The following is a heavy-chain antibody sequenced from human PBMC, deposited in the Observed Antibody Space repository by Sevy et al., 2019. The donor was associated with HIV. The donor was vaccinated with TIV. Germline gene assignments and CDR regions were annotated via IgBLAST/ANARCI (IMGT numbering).Heavy chain of an antibody. CDR3: ARGPLVNPVDCFDS. J-gene: IGHJ5*01. CDR2: TFPGNSDT. V-gene: IGHV5-51*01. CDR1: GYIFISYW. D-gene: IGHD3-9*01. Sequence: GESLKISCKVSGYIFISYWIAWVRQRPGKGLEWVGTTFPGNSDTRYGPTFKGQVTISADKSISTTFLQWGSLKASDTAIYYCARGPLVNPVDCFDSWGQGTLVTVSS.